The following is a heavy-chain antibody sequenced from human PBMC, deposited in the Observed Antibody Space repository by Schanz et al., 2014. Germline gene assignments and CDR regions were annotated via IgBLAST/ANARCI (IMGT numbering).Heavy chain of an antibody. Sequence: VQLLESGGGLVQPGGSLRLSCAASGFTFSSYAMSWIRQAPGKGLEWVSYISGTTTYTNYADSVKGRFTISRDNAKNSLYLQMNSLRAEDTAVYYCAREQIMAAAGRVDYWGQGTLVTVSS. CDR3: AREQIMAAAGRVDY. V-gene: IGHV3-11*05. CDR2: ISGTTTYT. J-gene: IGHJ4*02. CDR1: GFTFSSYA. D-gene: IGHD6-13*01.